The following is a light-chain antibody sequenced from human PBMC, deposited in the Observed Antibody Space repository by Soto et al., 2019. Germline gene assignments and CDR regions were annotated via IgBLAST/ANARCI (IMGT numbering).Light chain of an antibody. CDR1: QGISNY. V-gene: IGKV1-27*01. Sequence: DFPMTQSPSSLAASVGDRVTITCRASQGISNYIAWYQQTPGTVPTLLISAASTLQTGVPSRFSGGGSGTDFTLTISSLQPEDVATYYCQKYNSAPWTFGQGTKVDIK. CDR3: QKYNSAPWT. CDR2: AAS. J-gene: IGKJ1*01.